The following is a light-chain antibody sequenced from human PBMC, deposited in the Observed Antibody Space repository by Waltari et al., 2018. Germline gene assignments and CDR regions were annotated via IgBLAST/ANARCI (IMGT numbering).Light chain of an antibody. CDR3: QQYYSPPWT. J-gene: IGKJ1*01. CDR2: WAS. CDR1: PSVLYTSNNKNY. V-gene: IGKV4-1*01. Sequence: DIVMTQSPDSLAVSLGERATINCKSTPSVLYTSNNKNYLAWYQQKPGQPPKLLFYWASTRESGVPDRFSGSGSGTDFTLTISGLQAEDVAVYYCQQYYSPPWTFGQGTQVEIK.